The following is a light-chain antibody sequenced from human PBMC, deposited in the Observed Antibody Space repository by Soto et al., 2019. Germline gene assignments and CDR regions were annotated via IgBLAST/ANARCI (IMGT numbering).Light chain of an antibody. Sequence: QSVLTQPASVSGSPGQSSTISCTGTSSDVGTYKYVSWYQQHPGKAPKLMIYDVSNRPSGVSNRFSGSKSGNTASLTISGLQAEDETDYYCSSYTTSGTYVFGTGTKVTVL. CDR1: SSDVGTYKY. V-gene: IGLV2-14*01. CDR2: DVS. CDR3: SSYTTSGTYV. J-gene: IGLJ1*01.